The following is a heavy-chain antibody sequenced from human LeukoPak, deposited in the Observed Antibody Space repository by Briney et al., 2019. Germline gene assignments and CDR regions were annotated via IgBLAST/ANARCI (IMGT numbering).Heavy chain of an antibody. J-gene: IGHJ4*02. V-gene: IGHV3-30*18. Sequence: GSLRLSCAAPGFTFSNYGMHWVRQAPGKGLEWVALISYDGSNKYFADSVKGRFTISRDNSKNTLYLQMHSLRAEDTAVYYCAKDNVAAAGRYFDYWGQGTLVTVSS. CDR2: ISYDGSNK. CDR1: GFTFSNYG. D-gene: IGHD6-13*01. CDR3: AKDNVAAAGRYFDY.